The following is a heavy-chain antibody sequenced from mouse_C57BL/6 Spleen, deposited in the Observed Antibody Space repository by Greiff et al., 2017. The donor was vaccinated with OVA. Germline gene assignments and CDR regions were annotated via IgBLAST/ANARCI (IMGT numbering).Heavy chain of an antibody. CDR1: GYTFTNYW. V-gene: IGHV1-63*01. Sequence: QVQLQQSGAELVRPGTSVKMSCKASGYTFTNYWIGWAKQRPGHGLEWIGDIYPGGGYTNYNEKFKGQATLTADKSSSTAYLQFSSLTSEDSAIYYCARYYDGYCYCDYWGQGTTLTVSS. D-gene: IGHD2-3*01. J-gene: IGHJ2*01. CDR2: IYPGGGYT. CDR3: ARYYDGYCYCDY.